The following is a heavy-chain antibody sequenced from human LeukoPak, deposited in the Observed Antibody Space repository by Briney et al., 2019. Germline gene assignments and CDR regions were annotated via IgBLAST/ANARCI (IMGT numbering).Heavy chain of an antibody. CDR1: GVSINSSSYY. J-gene: IGHJ4*02. Sequence: SETLSLTCTVSGVSINSSSYYWGWIRQPPGKGLEWIESIYYSGSTYYNPSLKSRVIISVDASKNQFSLKLNSVTAADTAVYYCARRGYSSGWYYFDYWGQGTLVTVSS. D-gene: IGHD6-19*01. CDR2: IYYSGST. CDR3: ARRGYSSGWYYFDY. V-gene: IGHV4-39*07.